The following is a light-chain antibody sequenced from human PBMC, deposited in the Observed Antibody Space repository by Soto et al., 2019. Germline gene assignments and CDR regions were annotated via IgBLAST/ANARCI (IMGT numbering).Light chain of an antibody. V-gene: IGKV1-12*01. CDR3: QQTHSLPLS. CDR1: QDISTS. J-gene: IGKJ3*01. Sequence: GDRVTITCRASQDISTSLAWYQQKPGKVPKLLIYATSSLHSGVPSRFSGSGSGTDFTLSISSLQPEDFATYYCQQTHSLPLSFGPGTKVDI. CDR2: ATS.